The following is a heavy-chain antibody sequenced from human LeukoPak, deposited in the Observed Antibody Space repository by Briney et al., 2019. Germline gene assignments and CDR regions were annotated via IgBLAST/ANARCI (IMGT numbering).Heavy chain of an antibody. CDR1: GFTFSSYA. CDR2: ISGSGSNT. V-gene: IGHV3-23*01. D-gene: IGHD3-22*01. J-gene: IGHJ4*02. CDR3: AKDKEGMIVVAPRWDY. Sequence: GGSLRLFCAASGFTFSSYAMTWVRQAPGKGLQWVSGISGSGSNTYYEDSVKGRFTISRDNSKKTLYLQMNSLRAEDTAVYYCAKDKEGMIVVAPRWDYWGQGTLVTVSS.